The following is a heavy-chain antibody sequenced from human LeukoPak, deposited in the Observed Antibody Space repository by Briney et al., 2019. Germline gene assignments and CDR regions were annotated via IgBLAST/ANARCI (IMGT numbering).Heavy chain of an antibody. CDR3: ARGEEYGSGTLHFDY. CDR1: GGSISSSNW. V-gene: IGHV4-4*02. D-gene: IGHD3-10*01. Sequence: PSGTLSLTCAVSGGSISSSNWWSWVRPPPGKGLEWSGEIYHSGSTNYNPSLKSRVTISVDKSKNQFSLKLSSVTAADTAVYYCARGEEYGSGTLHFDYWGQGTLVTVSS. J-gene: IGHJ4*02. CDR2: IYHSGST.